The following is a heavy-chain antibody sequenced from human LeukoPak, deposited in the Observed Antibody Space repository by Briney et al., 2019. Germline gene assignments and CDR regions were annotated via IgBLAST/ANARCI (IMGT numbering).Heavy chain of an antibody. CDR1: GFTFNNYA. CDR3: AKDPLTDYDILTGYSPWGAFDI. J-gene: IGHJ3*02. Sequence: GGSLRLSCAASGFTFNNYAMSWVRQAPGKGLEWVSTISASGGSTYYADSVKGRFTISRDNSKNTLYLQMNSLRAEDTAVYYCAKDPLTDYDILTGYSPWGAFDIWGLGTMVTVSS. V-gene: IGHV3-23*01. D-gene: IGHD3-9*01. CDR2: ISASGGST.